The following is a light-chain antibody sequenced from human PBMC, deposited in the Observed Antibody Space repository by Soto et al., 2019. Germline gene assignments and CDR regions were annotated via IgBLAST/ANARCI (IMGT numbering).Light chain of an antibody. V-gene: IGLV2-14*01. CDR1: SSDVGGYNY. J-gene: IGLJ1*01. CDR2: DVS. Sequence: QSVLTQPASVSGSPGQSITISCTGTSSDVGGYNYVSCYQQHPGKAHKLMIYDVSNRPSGVSNRFSGSKSGNTASLTISGLQAEDEADYYCSSYTSSSTLVVFGTGTKVTVL. CDR3: SSYTSSSTLVV.